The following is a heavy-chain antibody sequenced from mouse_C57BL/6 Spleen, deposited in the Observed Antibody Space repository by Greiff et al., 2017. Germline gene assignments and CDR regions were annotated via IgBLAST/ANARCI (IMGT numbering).Heavy chain of an antibody. CDR3: ARSGDYDVRLAY. CDR2: IYPGDGDT. D-gene: IGHD2-4*01. J-gene: IGHJ3*01. Sequence: VQLQQSGPELVKPGASVKISCKASGYAFSSSWMNWVKQRPGTGLEWIGRIYPGDGDTNYNGKFKGKATLTADKSSSTAYMQLSSLTSEDSAVYFCARSGDYDVRLAYWGQGTLVTVSA. V-gene: IGHV1-82*01. CDR1: GYAFSSSW.